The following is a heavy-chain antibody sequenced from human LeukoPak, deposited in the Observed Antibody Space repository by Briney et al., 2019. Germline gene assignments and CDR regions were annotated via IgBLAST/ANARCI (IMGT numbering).Heavy chain of an antibody. Sequence: GGSLRLSCAASGFTFSSYAMSWVRQAPGKGLEWVSAICGSGGCTYYADSVKGRFTISRDNSKNTLYLQMNSLRAEDTAVYYCAKDQEKYYYGSGSYHPSYYYYYGMDVWGQGTTVTVSS. V-gene: IGHV3-23*01. CDR3: AKDQEKYYYGSGSYHPSYYYYYGMDV. J-gene: IGHJ6*02. CDR1: GFTFSSYA. D-gene: IGHD3-10*01. CDR2: ICGSGGCT.